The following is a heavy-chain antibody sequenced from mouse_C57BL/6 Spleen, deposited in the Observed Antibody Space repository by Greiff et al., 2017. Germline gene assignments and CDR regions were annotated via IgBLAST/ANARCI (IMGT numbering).Heavy chain of an antibody. CDR2: IYPGDGDT. J-gene: IGHJ4*01. CDR1: GYAFSSSW. Sequence: QVQLQQSGPELVKPGASVKITCKASGYAFSSSWMNWVKQRPGKGLEWIGRIYPGDGDTNYNGKFKGKATLAADKSSSTAYMQLSSLTSEDSAVYFCASAYGSPYAMGYWGQGTSVTVSS. CDR3: ASAYGSPYAMGY. V-gene: IGHV1-82*01. D-gene: IGHD2-1*01.